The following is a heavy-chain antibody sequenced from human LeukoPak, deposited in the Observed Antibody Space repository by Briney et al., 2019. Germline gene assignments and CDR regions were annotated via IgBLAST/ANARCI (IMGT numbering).Heavy chain of an antibody. CDR1: GFTFSSYG. V-gene: IGHV3-23*01. CDR2: ISGSGGNT. CDR3: AKDREWELLY. D-gene: IGHD1-26*01. Sequence: PGGSLRLSCVASGFTFSSYGMNWVRQAPGKGLEWVSTISGSGGNTYYADSVKGRFTISRDNSKDTLYLQMNSLRAEDTAVYYCAKDREWELLYWGQGTLVTVSS. J-gene: IGHJ4*02.